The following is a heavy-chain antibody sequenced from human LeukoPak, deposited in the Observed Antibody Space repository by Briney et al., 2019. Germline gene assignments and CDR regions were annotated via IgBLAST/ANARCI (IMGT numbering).Heavy chain of an antibody. CDR1: GFTFSTYS. D-gene: IGHD4-17*01. CDR3: ARTSGFGDYGYEY. J-gene: IGHJ4*02. CDR2: ISSSSSYI. V-gene: IGHV3-21*01. Sequence: GGSLRLSCAASGFTFSTYSMNWVRQAPGKGLEWVSSISSSSSYIYYADSVKGRFTISRDNAKNSLYLQMNSLRAEDTAVFYCARTSGFGDYGYEYRGQGTLVTVSS.